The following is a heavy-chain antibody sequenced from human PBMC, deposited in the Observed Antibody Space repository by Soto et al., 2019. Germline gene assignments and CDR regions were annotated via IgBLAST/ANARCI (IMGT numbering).Heavy chain of an antibody. Sequence: GESLKISCKGSVYSFTSYWIGWVRQMPGKGLEWMGIIYPGDSDTRYSPSFKGQVTITAEKSISTAYLQWSSLKASDTAMYYCARRRMSSSGYYSFDYWGQGNLVPGYS. D-gene: IGHD3-22*01. V-gene: IGHV5-51*01. J-gene: IGHJ4*02. CDR1: VYSFTSYW. CDR3: ARRRMSSSGYYSFDY. CDR2: IYPGDSDT.